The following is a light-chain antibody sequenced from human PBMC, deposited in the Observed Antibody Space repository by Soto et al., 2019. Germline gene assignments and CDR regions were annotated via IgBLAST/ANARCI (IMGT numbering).Light chain of an antibody. CDR1: SSDVGGYNY. Sequence: QSALTQPPSASGSPGQSVTISCTGTSSDVGGYNYVSWYQQYPGKVSKLMVYEVNKRPSGVPDRFSGSKSGNTASLTVSGLQADDEAEYYCTSYAGGNNVFGTGTKLTVL. V-gene: IGLV2-8*01. CDR2: EVN. J-gene: IGLJ1*01. CDR3: TSYAGGNNV.